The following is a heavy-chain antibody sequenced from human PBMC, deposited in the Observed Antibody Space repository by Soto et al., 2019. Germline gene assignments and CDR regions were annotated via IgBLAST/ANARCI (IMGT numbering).Heavy chain of an antibody. D-gene: IGHD2-8*02. CDR3: ARDKITGLFDY. Sequence: SETLSLTCAVYGGSFSGYYWTWIRQPPGTGLEWIGEINHSGSTNYNPSLKSRVTIPVDTSKNQFSLKLTSVTAADTAVYYCARDKITGLFDYWGQGTLVTVSS. V-gene: IGHV4-34*01. CDR1: GGSFSGYY. J-gene: IGHJ4*02. CDR2: INHSGST.